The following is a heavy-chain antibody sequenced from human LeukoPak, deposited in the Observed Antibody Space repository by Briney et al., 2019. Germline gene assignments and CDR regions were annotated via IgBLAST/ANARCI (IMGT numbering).Heavy chain of an antibody. J-gene: IGHJ4*02. CDR3: ARRGNVDTAMPFDY. CDR2: ISSSSSTI. D-gene: IGHD5-18*01. CDR1: GFTFSSYS. V-gene: IGHV3-48*01. Sequence: GGSLRLSCAASGFTFSSYSMNWVRQAPGKGLEWVSYISSSSSTIYYADSVKGRFTISRDNSKNTLYLQMNSLRAEDTAVYYCARRGNVDTAMPFDYWGQGTLVTVSS.